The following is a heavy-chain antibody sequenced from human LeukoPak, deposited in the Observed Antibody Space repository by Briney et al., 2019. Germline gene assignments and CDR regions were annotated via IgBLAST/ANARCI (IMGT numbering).Heavy chain of an antibody. Sequence: PGTSLRLSCAASGFTFSDYAMHWVRQAPGKGLEWVAVIAYGGTYTHHADSLKGRFTISRDNSRDTLYLQINCLRPEDTALYYCARNKAITAFFGMDVWGQGTTIIVSS. CDR2: IAYGGTYT. CDR1: GFTFSDYA. CDR3: ARNKAITAFFGMDV. D-gene: IGHD2/OR15-2a*01. J-gene: IGHJ6*02. V-gene: IGHV3-30*03.